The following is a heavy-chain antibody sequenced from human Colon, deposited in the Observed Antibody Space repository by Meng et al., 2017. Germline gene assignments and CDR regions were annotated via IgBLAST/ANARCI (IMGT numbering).Heavy chain of an antibody. CDR1: GASVSSGDYY. CDR3: ARVNGDFDEAWFDP. V-gene: IGHV4-61*08. Sequence: APLQGPGPGLVGPSETPSPTCTVSGASVSSGDYYWSWIRQPPGKGLEWLGYIYYTGNTNYNPSLKNRVTISLDTSNNQFSLKLTSMTAADAAIYYCARVNGDFDEAWFDPWGQGTLVTVSS. CDR2: IYYTGNT. D-gene: IGHD2-21*02. J-gene: IGHJ5*02.